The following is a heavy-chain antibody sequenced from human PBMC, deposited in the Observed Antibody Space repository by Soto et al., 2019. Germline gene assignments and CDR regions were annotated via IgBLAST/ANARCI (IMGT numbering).Heavy chain of an antibody. D-gene: IGHD3-22*01. CDR1: GGSISSDDYY. J-gene: IGHJ1*01. CDR2: IHSSGSI. Sequence: SETLSLTCTVSGGSISSDDYYWSWIRQAPGRGPEWIGYIHSSGSIYYNPSLKSRATMSIDTAGNQFSLKVSSVTVADTAVYYCARDLDGLHDDTSGPFPRPGWGQGTLVTVSS. V-gene: IGHV4-30-4*01. CDR3: ARDLDGLHDDTSGPFPRPG.